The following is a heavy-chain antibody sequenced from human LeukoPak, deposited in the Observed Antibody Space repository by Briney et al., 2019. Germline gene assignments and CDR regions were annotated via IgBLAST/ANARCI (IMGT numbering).Heavy chain of an antibody. V-gene: IGHV1-69*13. J-gene: IGHJ6*02. CDR1: GGTFSSYA. CDR2: IIPIFGTA. CDR3: ARGEGGYDYAPPQYYYGMDV. Sequence: SVKVSCKASGGTFSSYAISWVRQAPGQGLEWMGGIIPIFGTANYAQKFQGRVTITADESTSTAYMELSSLRSEDTAVYYCARGEGGYDYAPPQYYYGMDVWGQGTTVTVSS. D-gene: IGHD5-12*01.